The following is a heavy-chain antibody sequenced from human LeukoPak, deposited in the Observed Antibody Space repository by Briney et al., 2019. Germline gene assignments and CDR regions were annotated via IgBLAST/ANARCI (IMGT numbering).Heavy chain of an antibody. CDR2: IYHSGST. D-gene: IGHD6-19*01. CDR3: ARPPRVAGTFDY. Sequence: SQTLSLTCAVSGGSISSGGYSWSWIRQPPGKGLERIGYIYHSGSTYYNPSLKSRVTISVDRSKNQFSLKLSSVTAADTAVYYCARPPRVAGTFDYWGQGTLVTVSS. J-gene: IGHJ4*02. CDR1: GGSISSGGYS. V-gene: IGHV4-30-2*01.